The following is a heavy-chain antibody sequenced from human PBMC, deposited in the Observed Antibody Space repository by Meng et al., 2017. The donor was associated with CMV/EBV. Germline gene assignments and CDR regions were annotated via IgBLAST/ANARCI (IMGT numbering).Heavy chain of an antibody. J-gene: IGHJ5*02. D-gene: IGHD6-13*01. Sequence: SVKVSCKASGFTFTSSAVQWVRQARGQRLEWIGSIVVGSGNTNYAQKFQERVTITRDMSTSTAYMELSSLRSEDTAVYYCAAFPIAAAGTWGWFDPWGQGTLVTVSS. CDR1: GFTFTSSA. CDR3: AAFPIAAAGTWGWFDP. CDR2: IVVGSGNT. V-gene: IGHV1-58*01.